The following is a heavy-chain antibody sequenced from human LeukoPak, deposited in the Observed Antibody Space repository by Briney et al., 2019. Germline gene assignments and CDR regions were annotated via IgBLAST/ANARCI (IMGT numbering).Heavy chain of an antibody. CDR1: GFTFSSYG. Sequence: PGGSLRLSCAASGFTFSSYGMHWVRQAPGKGLEWVAVISYDGSNKYYADSVKGRFTISRDNSKNTLYLQMNRLRAEDTAVYYCAKDPYDSSYYFDYWGQGTLVTVSS. CDR2: ISYDGSNK. CDR3: AKDPYDSSYYFDY. V-gene: IGHV3-30*18. J-gene: IGHJ4*02. D-gene: IGHD3-22*01.